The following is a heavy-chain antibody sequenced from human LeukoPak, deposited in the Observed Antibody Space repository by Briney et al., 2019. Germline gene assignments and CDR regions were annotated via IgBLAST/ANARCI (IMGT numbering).Heavy chain of an antibody. CDR1: GGSFSGYY. Sequence: LETLSLTCAVYGGSFSGYYWSWIRQPPGKGLEWIGEINHSGSTNYNPSLKSRVTISVDTSKNQFSLKLSSVTAADTAVYYCARGRLTYYYGSGSPNTNWFDPWGQGTLVTVSS. V-gene: IGHV4-34*01. D-gene: IGHD3-10*01. CDR2: INHSGST. CDR3: ARGRLTYYYGSGSPNTNWFDP. J-gene: IGHJ5*02.